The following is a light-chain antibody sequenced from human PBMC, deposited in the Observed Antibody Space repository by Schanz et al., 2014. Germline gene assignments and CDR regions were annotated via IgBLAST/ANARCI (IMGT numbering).Light chain of an antibody. J-gene: IGLJ3*02. CDR3: ASWDDNLSAWL. CDR2: DVS. Sequence: QSALTQPASVSGSPGQSITISCTGTSSDVGGYNYVSWYQRHPGKAPKLMIYDVSDRPSGAPDRFSASKSGTSASLAISGLQSEDDADYYCASWDDNLSAWLFGGGTKLTVL. V-gene: IGLV2-14*03. CDR1: SSDVGGYNY.